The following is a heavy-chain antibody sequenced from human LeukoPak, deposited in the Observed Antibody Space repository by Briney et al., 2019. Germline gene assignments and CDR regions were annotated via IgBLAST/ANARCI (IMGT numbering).Heavy chain of an antibody. CDR2: INTDGSST. CDR1: GFTFSSYG. V-gene: IGHV3-74*01. J-gene: IGHJ5*02. Sequence: GGSLRLSCAASGFTFSSYGMHWVRQAPGKGLVWVSRINTDGSSTSYADSVKGRFTISRDNAKNTLYLQMNSLRAEDTAVYYCARERYYDSSGYNNWFDPWGQGTLVTVSS. D-gene: IGHD3-22*01. CDR3: ARERYYDSSGYNNWFDP.